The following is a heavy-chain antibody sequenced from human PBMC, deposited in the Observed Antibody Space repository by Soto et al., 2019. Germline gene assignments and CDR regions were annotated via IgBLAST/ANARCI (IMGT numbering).Heavy chain of an antibody. Sequence: SETLSLTCTVSGGSISNNNYYWGWIRQPPGKGLEWIGSIFYSGSTYYNPSLKSRVTISVDRSKNQFSLKLSSVTAADTALYYCARSPLNYWGQGTLVTVSS. CDR3: ARSPLNY. J-gene: IGHJ4*02. CDR1: GGSISNNNYY. CDR2: IFYSGST. V-gene: IGHV4-39*01.